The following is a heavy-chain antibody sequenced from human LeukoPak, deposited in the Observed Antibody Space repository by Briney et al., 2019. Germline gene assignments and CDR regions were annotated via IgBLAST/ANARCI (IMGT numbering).Heavy chain of an antibody. V-gene: IGHV5-51*01. Sequence: GESLKISCKASGYSFSSYWIGWVRQMPGKGLECMGIIYPGDSDTRYSPASQGQVTISVVKSISTAYLQWSSLKASDTAMYYCARNTPSENENYLDGFDIWGQGTMVTVFS. D-gene: IGHD1-7*01. CDR1: GYSFSSYW. CDR3: ARNTPSENENYLDGFDI. CDR2: IYPGDSDT. J-gene: IGHJ3*02.